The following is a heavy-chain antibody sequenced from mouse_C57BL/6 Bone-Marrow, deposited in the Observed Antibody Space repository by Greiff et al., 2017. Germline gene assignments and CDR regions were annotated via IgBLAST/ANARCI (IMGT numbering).Heavy chain of an antibody. V-gene: IGHV2-5*01. CDR2: IWRGGST. CDR1: GFSLTSYG. Sequence: VQLQQSGPGLVQPSQSLSITCTVSGFSLTSYGVHWVRQSPGKGLEWLGVIWRGGSTDYNAAFMSRLSITKDNSKSQVFFKMNSPQADDTAIYYCAKPHYYYGSSYDYAMDYWGQGTSVTVSS. CDR3: AKPHYYYGSSYDYAMDY. J-gene: IGHJ4*01. D-gene: IGHD1-1*01.